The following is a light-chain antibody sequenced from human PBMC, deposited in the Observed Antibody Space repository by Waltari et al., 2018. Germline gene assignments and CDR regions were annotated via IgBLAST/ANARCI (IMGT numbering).Light chain of an antibody. J-gene: IGKJ1*01. CDR2: AAS. CDR3: QQYYSFPRT. Sequence: AIWMTQSPSLLSASTGDRVTISCRMSQGIGSYLAWYQQKPGKSPERLIYAASTLQSGVPSRFSGSGSGTDFTLTISCLQSEDFATYYCQQYYSFPRTFGQGTKVEIK. CDR1: QGIGSY. V-gene: IGKV1D-8*02.